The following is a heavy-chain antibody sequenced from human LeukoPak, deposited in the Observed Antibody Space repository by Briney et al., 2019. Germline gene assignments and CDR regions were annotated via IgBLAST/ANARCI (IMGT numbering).Heavy chain of an antibody. CDR3: ARDRGLVPRDY. CDR1: GYTFTGYY. D-gene: IGHD6-19*01. V-gene: IGHV1-2*06. J-gene: IGHJ4*02. CDR2: INPNSGGT. Sequence: ASVKVSCKASGYTFTGYYMHWVRQAPGQALEWMGRINPNSGGTNYAQKFQGRVTMTRDTSISTAYMGLSRLRSDDTAVYYCARDRGLVPRDYWGQGTLVTVSS.